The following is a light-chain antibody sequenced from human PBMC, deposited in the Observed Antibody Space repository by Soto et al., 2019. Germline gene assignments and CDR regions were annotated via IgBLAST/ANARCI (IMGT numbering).Light chain of an antibody. CDR2: DAS. J-gene: IGKJ1*01. V-gene: IGKV3-20*01. Sequence: EIVLTQSPGTLSLSPGERATLSCRASQSVSSSSLAWYQHKPGQAPRLLMYDASSRATGIPDRFRGSGSGTDLTLTISILEPEDFAVYYCHQYHSSTGTFGQGTRVEIK. CDR1: QSVSSSS. CDR3: HQYHSSTGT.